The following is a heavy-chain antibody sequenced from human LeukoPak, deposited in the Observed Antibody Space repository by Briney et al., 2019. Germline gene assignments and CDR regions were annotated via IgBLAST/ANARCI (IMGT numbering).Heavy chain of an antibody. J-gene: IGHJ4*02. CDR1: GFTFSSYA. Sequence: PGGSLRLSCAASGFTFSSYAISWVRQAPGQGLEWMGRIIPILGIANYAQKFQGRVTITADKSTSTAYMELSSLRSEDTAVYYCARSPDGYNSHWGQGTLVTVSS. CDR2: IIPILGIA. CDR3: ARSPDGYNSH. D-gene: IGHD5-24*01. V-gene: IGHV1-69*04.